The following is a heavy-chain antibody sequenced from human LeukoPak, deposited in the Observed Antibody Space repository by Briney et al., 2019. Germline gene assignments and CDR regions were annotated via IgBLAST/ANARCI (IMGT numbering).Heavy chain of an antibody. Sequence: GASVKVSCMAPGGAFSSYAISWVRPAPGQGLEWMGGIIPIFGTANYAQKFQGRVTITTDESTSTAYMQLSSLRSEDTAVYYCAQMVRGVNPDYYDSSGYYQPFDYWAEGTLVTVS. V-gene: IGHV1-69*05. CDR1: GGAFSSYA. D-gene: IGHD3-22*01. CDR3: AQMVRGVNPDYYDSSGYYQPFDY. J-gene: IGHJ4*02. CDR2: IIPIFGTA.